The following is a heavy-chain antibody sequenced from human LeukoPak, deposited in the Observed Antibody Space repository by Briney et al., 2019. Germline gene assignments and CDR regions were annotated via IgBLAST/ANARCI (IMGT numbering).Heavy chain of an antibody. CDR3: ARPPAGVTTVTFDFDY. CDR2: ISSSSSYI. V-gene: IGHV3-21*01. CDR1: GFTFSSYS. D-gene: IGHD4-17*01. J-gene: IGHJ4*02. Sequence: GGSLRLSCAASGFTFSSYSMNWVRQAPGKGLEWVSSISSSSSYIYYADSVKGRFTISRDNAKNSLYLQMNSLRAEDTAVYYCARPPAGVTTVTFDFDYWGQGTLVTDSS.